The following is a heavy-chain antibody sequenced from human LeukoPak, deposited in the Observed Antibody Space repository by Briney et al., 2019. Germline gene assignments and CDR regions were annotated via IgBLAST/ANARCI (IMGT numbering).Heavy chain of an antibody. CDR2: MYHSGNT. CDR1: GGSISSNNW. J-gene: IGHJ4*02. V-gene: IGHV4-4*02. D-gene: IGHD6-6*01. Sequence: PSGTLSLTCAVSGGSISSNNWWSWVRQPPGKGLEWIGEMYHSGNTNYNPSLKSRATISVDKSKNQFSLKLSSVTAADTAFYYCARDVGARLPGFWGQGILVTVSS. CDR3: ARDVGARLPGF.